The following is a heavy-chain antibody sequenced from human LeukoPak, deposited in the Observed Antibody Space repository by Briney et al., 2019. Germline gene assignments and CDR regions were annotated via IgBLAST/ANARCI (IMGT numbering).Heavy chain of an antibody. V-gene: IGHV3-30*04. CDR1: GFTFSSYA. J-gene: IGHJ4*02. D-gene: IGHD2-2*02. CDR3: ARYVVVPAAIFDY. Sequence: PGGSLRLSCAASGFTFSSYAMHWVRQAPGKGLEWVAVISYDGSNKYYADSVKGRFTISRDNSKNTLYLQMNSLRAEDTAVYYCARYVVVPAAIFDYWGQGTLVTVSS. CDR2: ISYDGSNK.